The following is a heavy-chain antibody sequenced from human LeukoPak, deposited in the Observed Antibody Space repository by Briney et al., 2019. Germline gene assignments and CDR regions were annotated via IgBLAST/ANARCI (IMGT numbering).Heavy chain of an antibody. V-gene: IGHV1-8*01. CDR3: ARKGPANYYYYYMDV. CDR1: VYTFTSYD. CDR2: MNPNSGNT. D-gene: IGHD2-2*01. J-gene: IGHJ6*03. Sequence: ASVKVSCKASVYTFTSYDINWVRQATGQGLEWMGWMNPNSGNTGYAPKFQGRVTMTRNTSISTAYMELSSLRSEDTAVYYCARKGPANYYYYYMDVWGKGPTVPVSS.